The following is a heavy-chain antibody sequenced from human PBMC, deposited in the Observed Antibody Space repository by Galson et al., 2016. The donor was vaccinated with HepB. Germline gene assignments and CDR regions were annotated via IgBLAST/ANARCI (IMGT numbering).Heavy chain of an antibody. Sequence: SVKVSCKASGYSFTNFGITWVRQAPGQGLEWMGWINTYSGKTNYAERLQGRLTMSTDTSTTSAYMELTNLRSADTAVYFCARSLQGVHFDTWGQGTLVTVSS. CDR3: ARSLQGVHFDT. D-gene: IGHD1-1*01. J-gene: IGHJ5*02. V-gene: IGHV1-18*01. CDR1: GYSFTNFG. CDR2: INTYSGKT.